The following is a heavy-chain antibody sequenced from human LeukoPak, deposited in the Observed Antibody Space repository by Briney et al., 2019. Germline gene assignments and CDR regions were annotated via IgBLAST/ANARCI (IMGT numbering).Heavy chain of an antibody. CDR2: IFSSGTT. CDR3: VRRNSGWPFDW. V-gene: IGHV4-39*01. J-gene: IGHJ4*02. D-gene: IGHD6-19*01. CDR1: WLYMKWCLL. Sequence: SETLSHMRCLWWLYMKWCLLLELGIRQPPGKGLEWIGHIFSSGTTYYNPSLQSRVTISTDTSKNQFSLKVNSVSDTDTAVYYCVRRNSGWPFDWWGPGSLVTVSS.